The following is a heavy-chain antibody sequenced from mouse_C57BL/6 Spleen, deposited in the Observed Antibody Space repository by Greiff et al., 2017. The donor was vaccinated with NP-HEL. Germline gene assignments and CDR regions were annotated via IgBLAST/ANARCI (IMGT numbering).Heavy chain of an antibody. Sequence: EVQLQQSGPELVKPGASVKIPCKASGYTFTDYNMDWVKQSHGKSLEWIGDINPNNGGTIYNQKFKGKATLTVDKSSSTAYMEIRSLTSEDTAVYYWASLGCYYGSSNWYFDVWGTGTTVTVSS. J-gene: IGHJ1*03. CDR2: INPNNGGT. CDR1: GYTFTDYN. D-gene: IGHD1-1*01. V-gene: IGHV1-18*01. CDR3: ASLGCYYGSSNWYFDV.